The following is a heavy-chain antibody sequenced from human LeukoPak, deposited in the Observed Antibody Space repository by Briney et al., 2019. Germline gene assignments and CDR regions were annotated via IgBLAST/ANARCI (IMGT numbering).Heavy chain of an antibody. V-gene: IGHV4-34*01. CDR1: GGSFSGYY. J-gene: IGHJ4*02. Sequence: SETLSLTCAVYGGSFSGYYWSWIRQPPGKGLEWIGEINHSGSTNYNPSLKSRVTISVDTTKYQFSLKLDSVTAADTAVYYCARDRQQLVRGDYFDYWGRGTLVAVSS. CDR3: ARDRQQLVRGDYFDY. CDR2: INHSGST. D-gene: IGHD6-13*01.